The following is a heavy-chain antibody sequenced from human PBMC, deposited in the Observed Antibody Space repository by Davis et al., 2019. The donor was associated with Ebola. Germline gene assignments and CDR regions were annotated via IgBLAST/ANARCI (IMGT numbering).Heavy chain of an antibody. J-gene: IGHJ5*02. D-gene: IGHD6-13*01. CDR3: ARRGTSSWYAGWFDP. CDR1: GGSISTYY. V-gene: IGHV4-59*08. CDR2: IYHSGST. Sequence: MPSETLSLTCTVSGGSISTYYWSWIRQPPGKGLEWIGSIYHSGSTYYNPSLKSRITISVDASKNQFSLKLSSVTAADTAMYYCARRGTSSWYAGWFDPWGQGTLVTVSS.